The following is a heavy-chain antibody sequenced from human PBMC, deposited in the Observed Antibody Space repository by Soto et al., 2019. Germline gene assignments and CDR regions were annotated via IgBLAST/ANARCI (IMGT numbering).Heavy chain of an antibody. CDR3: ARAGILTGLDY. D-gene: IGHD3-9*01. J-gene: IGHJ4*02. Sequence: SETLSLTCTASGGSISSYYWSWIRQPPGKGLEWIGYIYYSGSTNYNPSLKSRVTISVDTSKNQFSLKLSSVTAADTAVYYCARAGILTGLDYWGQGTLVTVSS. CDR1: GGSISSYY. CDR2: IYYSGST. V-gene: IGHV4-59*01.